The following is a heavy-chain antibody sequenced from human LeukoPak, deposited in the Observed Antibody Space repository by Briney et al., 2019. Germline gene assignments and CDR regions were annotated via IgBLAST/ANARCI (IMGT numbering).Heavy chain of an antibody. D-gene: IGHD2/OR15-2a*01. CDR2: IKSKANNYAT. V-gene: IGHV3-73*01. J-gene: IGHJ4*02. Sequence: GGSLRLSCAASGFTFSGSAIHWVRQASGKGLEWLARIKSKANNYATAHAASVEGRFTISREDSKNTAYLQMNSLQTEDTAIYYCTRHREYDTSHTPFDYWGQGTLVTVSS. CDR1: GFTFSGSA. CDR3: TRHREYDTSHTPFDY.